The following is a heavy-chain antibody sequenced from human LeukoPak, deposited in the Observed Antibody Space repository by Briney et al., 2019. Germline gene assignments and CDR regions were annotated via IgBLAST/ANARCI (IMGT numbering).Heavy chain of an antibody. V-gene: IGHV4-30-4*01. CDR1: GGSISSGDYY. CDR2: IYYSGST. J-gene: IGHJ4*02. Sequence: SETLSLTCTVSGGSISSGDYYWSWIRQPPGKGLEWIGYIYYSGSTYYNPSLKSRVTISADTSKNQFSLKLSSVTAADTAGYYRARARRSVVVVPAFPDYWGQGTLGTVSS. CDR3: ARARRSVVVVPAFPDY. D-gene: IGHD2-2*01.